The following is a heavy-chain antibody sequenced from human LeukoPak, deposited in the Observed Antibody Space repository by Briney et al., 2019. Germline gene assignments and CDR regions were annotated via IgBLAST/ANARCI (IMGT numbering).Heavy chain of an antibody. CDR2: ISSNGGST. V-gene: IGHV3-64*04. J-gene: IGHJ4*02. CDR1: GFTFSSYA. Sequence: PGGSLRLSCSASGFTFSSYAMHWVRQATGKGLEYVSAISSNGGSTYYADSVKGRFSISRDNSKNTLYLQMNSLRVEDTAVYYCARVSSDSNGWYHFDYWGQGTLVTVSS. D-gene: IGHD6-19*01. CDR3: ARVSSDSNGWYHFDY.